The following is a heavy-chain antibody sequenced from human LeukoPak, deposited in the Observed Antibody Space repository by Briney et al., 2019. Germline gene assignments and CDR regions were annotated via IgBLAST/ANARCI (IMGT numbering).Heavy chain of an antibody. CDR3: ARDCSSTSCYGVVGMDV. CDR2: IYYSGST. D-gene: IGHD2-2*01. Sequence: SDPLTHPWNVCSGSISRSLWSWVREAPGKGLEWIGYIYYSGSTNYNPSLKSRVTISVDTSKNQFSLKLSSVTAADAAVYYCARDCSSTSCYGVVGMDVWGKGTTVTVSS. J-gene: IGHJ6*04. V-gene: IGHV4-59*01. CDR1: SGSISRSL.